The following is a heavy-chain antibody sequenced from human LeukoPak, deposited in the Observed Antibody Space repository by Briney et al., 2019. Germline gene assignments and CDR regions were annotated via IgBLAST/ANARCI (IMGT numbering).Heavy chain of an antibody. D-gene: IGHD3-22*01. J-gene: IGHJ5*02. CDR3: ARERVFRYDSSGYYES. Sequence: GGSLRLSCAASGFTVSSNYMSWVRQAPGKGLEGVSVIYSGGSTYYADSVKGRFTISRDNSKNTLYLQMNSLRAEDTAVYYCARERVFRYDSSGYYESWGQGTLVTVSS. CDR1: GFTVSSNY. V-gene: IGHV3-66*01. CDR2: IYSGGST.